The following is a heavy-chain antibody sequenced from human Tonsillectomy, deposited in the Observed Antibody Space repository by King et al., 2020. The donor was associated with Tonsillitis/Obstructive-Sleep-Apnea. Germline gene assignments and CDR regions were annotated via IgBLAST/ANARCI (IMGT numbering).Heavy chain of an antibody. V-gene: IGHV3-64D*06. J-gene: IGHJ4*02. D-gene: IGHD1-1*01. CDR3: VKDGYNWNDDFDY. CDR2: ISSNGGTT. CDR1: GLTFSSYA. Sequence: VQLVESGGGLVQPGGSLRLSCSASGLTFSSYAMRWVRQAPGKGLEYVSAISSNGGTTYYADSVKGRFTISRDNSKNTLYLQMSSLRAEDTAVYYCVKDGYNWNDDFDYWGQGTLVTVSS.